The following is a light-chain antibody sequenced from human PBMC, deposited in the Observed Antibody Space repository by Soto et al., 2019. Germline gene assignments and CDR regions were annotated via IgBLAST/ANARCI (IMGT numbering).Light chain of an antibody. CDR1: SSEVGGYNY. CDR3: SSYTSSSTLHWV. Sequence: QSALTQPASVSGSPEQSITISCTRTSSEVGGYNYVSWYQQHPGKAPKLMIYEVSNRPSGVSNRFSGSKSGNTASLTISGLQAEDEADYYCSSYTSSSTLHWVFGGGTKLTVL. V-gene: IGLV2-14*01. CDR2: EVS. J-gene: IGLJ3*02.